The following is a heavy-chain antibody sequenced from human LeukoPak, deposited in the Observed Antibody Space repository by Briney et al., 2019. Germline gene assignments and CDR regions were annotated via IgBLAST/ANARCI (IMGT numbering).Heavy chain of an antibody. CDR2: VRSETDGGTT. Sequence: GGPLRLSCAASGFTFSNAWMSWVRQAPGKGLEWVSRVRSETDGGTTDYAAPVQGRFTISRDGSKITLYLQMNSLETDDTAVYYCTTLSYAAAPTWGQGTLVTVSS. CDR1: GFTFSNAW. CDR3: TTLSYAAAPT. V-gene: IGHV3-15*01. D-gene: IGHD2-2*01. J-gene: IGHJ5*02.